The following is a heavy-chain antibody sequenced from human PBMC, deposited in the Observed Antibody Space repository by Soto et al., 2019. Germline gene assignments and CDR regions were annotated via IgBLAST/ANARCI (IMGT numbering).Heavy chain of an antibody. Sequence: GESLKVSCKASGYTFTSYGISWVQQAPGQGLEWMGCFDPEDGETIYAQKFQGRVTMTEDTSTDTAYMELSSLRSEDTAVYYCATYIGSSFDYWGQGTLVTVS. CDR3: ATYIGSSFDY. J-gene: IGHJ4*02. V-gene: IGHV1-24*01. CDR2: FDPEDGET. D-gene: IGHD6-6*01. CDR1: GYTFTSYG.